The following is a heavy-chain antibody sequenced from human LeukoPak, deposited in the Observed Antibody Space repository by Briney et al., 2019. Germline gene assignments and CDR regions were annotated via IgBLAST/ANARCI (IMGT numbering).Heavy chain of an antibody. J-gene: IGHJ4*02. CDR1: GGTFSSYT. CDR3: ARVGIQLWSYPDY. D-gene: IGHD5-18*01. Sequence: SVKVSCKASGGTFSSYTISWVRQAPGQGLEWMGRIIPILGIANYAQKFQGRVTMTRDTSTSTVYMELSSLRSEDTAVYYCARVGIQLWSYPDYWGQGTLVTVSS. V-gene: IGHV1-69*02. CDR2: IIPILGIA.